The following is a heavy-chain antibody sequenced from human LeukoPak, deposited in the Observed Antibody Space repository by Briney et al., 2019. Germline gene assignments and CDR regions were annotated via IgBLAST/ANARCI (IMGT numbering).Heavy chain of an antibody. Sequence: PGGSLRLSCAASGFSFSAYGMHWVRQAPGKGLEWVALICYDGNNKYYADSVKGRFTISRDNSKNTLYLTMNSLRAEDTAVYYCARGSESYDYYSYGMDVWGKGTTVTVS. V-gene: IGHV3-33*01. J-gene: IGHJ6*04. CDR3: ARGSESYDYYSYGMDV. CDR2: ICYDGNNK. CDR1: GFSFSAYG. D-gene: IGHD5-12*01.